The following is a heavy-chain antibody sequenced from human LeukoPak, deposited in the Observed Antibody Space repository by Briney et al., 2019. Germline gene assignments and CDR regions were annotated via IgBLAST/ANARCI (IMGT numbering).Heavy chain of an antibody. V-gene: IGHV3-48*01. CDR1: GFTFSSYA. Sequence: PGGSLRLSCAASGFTFSSYAMSWVRQAPGKGLEWISYIGGSGSAIYYADSVKGRFTISRDNAKNSLYLQMNSLRVEDMALYYCAKTKLDFNWYFELWGRGTLVTVSS. CDR2: IGGSGSAI. CDR3: AKTKLDFNWYFEL. D-gene: IGHD1-1*01. J-gene: IGHJ2*01.